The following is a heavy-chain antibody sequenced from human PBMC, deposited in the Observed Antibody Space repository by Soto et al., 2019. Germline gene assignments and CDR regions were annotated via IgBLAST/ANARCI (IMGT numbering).Heavy chain of an antibody. Sequence: QVQLQESGPGLVKPSETLSLTCTVSGGSISSYYWSWIRQPPGKGLEWIGYIYYSGSTNYNPSLKSRVTISVDTSKNQFSMKLSSVTAADTAVYYWARRYGNACDIWGQGTMVTVSS. V-gene: IGHV4-59*08. CDR1: GGSISSYY. CDR3: ARRYGNACDI. CDR2: IYYSGST. D-gene: IGHD1-20*01. J-gene: IGHJ3*02.